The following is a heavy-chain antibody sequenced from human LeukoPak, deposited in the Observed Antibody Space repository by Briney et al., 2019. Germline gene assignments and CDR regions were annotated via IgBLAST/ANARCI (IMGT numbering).Heavy chain of an antibody. D-gene: IGHD2-2*03. V-gene: IGHV5-51*01. CDR1: GYSFPTYW. Sequence: GESLKISGKGSGYSFPTYWMAWVRKIPGKGLGWMGIIYPDESNIRYSPSFQGQVTISADKSISTAYLQWSSLKASDTAMYYCARPPSRGYSSSFEYWGQGTLVTVSS. CDR3: ARPPSRGYSSSFEY. J-gene: IGHJ4*02. CDR2: IYPDESNI.